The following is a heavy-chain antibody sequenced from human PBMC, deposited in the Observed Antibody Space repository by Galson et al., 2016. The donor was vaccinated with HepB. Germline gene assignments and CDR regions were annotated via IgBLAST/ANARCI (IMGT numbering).Heavy chain of an antibody. V-gene: IGHV4-39*01. J-gene: IGHJ5*02. CDR3: ARGTVSPFDP. D-gene: IGHD1/OR15-1a*01. CDR2: IFESGST. CDR1: GGSISSSSYY. Sequence: SETLSLTCTVPGGSISSSSYYWGWIRQPPGRGLEWIGSIFESGSTYYNPSLKSRVTVSVDTSRNQFSLKLSSVTAADTAVYYCARGTVSPFDPWGQGTLVTVSS.